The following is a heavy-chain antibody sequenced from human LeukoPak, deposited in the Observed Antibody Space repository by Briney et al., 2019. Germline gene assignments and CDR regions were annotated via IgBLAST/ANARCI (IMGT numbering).Heavy chain of an antibody. D-gene: IGHD3-16*01. V-gene: IGHV1-8*02. CDR2: MNPNSGNT. CDR3: ARGMGDWGRSFDP. CDR1: GYTFSGYY. Sequence: ASVKVSCKASGYTFSGYYMNWVRQATGQGLEWMGWMNPNSGNTGYAQKFQGRVTMTRNTSISTAYMELSSLRSEDTAVYYCARGMGDWGRSFDPWGQGTLVTVSS. J-gene: IGHJ5*02.